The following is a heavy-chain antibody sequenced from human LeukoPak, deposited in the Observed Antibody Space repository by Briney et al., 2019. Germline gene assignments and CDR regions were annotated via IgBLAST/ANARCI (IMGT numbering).Heavy chain of an antibody. J-gene: IGHJ4*02. CDR2: ISYDGSNS. Sequence: PGRSLRLSCAASGSIFSDYGMYWVRQAPGKGLEWLAVISYDGSNSYYADSVKGRFTIARDDSKNTLNLQMNSLRAEDTAVYYCARGYSSSSEGSFDYWGQGTLVTVSS. CDR3: ARGYSSSSEGSFDY. CDR1: GSIFSDYG. V-gene: IGHV3-33*01. D-gene: IGHD6-6*01.